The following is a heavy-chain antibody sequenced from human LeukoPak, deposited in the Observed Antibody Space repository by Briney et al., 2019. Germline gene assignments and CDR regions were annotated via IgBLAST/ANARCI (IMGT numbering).Heavy chain of an antibody. CDR1: GGSISSYY. J-gene: IGHJ4*02. D-gene: IGHD1-26*01. CDR3: ARLLWELGTYYFDY. Sequence: SETLSLTCTVSGGSISSYYWSWIRQPPGKGLEWIGYIYCSGSTNYNPSLKSRVTISVDTSKNQFSLKLSSVTAADTAVYYCARLLWELGTYYFDYWGQGTLVTVSS. V-gene: IGHV4-59*01. CDR2: IYCSGST.